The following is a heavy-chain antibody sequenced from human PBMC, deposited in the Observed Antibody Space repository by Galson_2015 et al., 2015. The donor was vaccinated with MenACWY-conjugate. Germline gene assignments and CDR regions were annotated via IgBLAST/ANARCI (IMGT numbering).Heavy chain of an antibody. CDR1: GFTFSNAW. CDR2: IKSKTDGGTT. V-gene: IGHV3-15*01. Sequence: SLRLSCAASGFTFSNAWMSWVRQAPGKGLEWVGRIKSKTDGGTTDYAAPVKGRFTISRDDSKNTLYLQMNSLKTEDTAVYYCTTDFLYYDSSGYYLDAFDIWGQGTMVTVSS. J-gene: IGHJ3*02. CDR3: TTDFLYYDSSGYYLDAFDI. D-gene: IGHD3-22*01.